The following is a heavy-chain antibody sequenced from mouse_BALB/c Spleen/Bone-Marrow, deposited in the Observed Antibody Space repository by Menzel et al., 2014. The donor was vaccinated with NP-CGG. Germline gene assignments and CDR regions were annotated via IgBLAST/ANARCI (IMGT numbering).Heavy chain of an antibody. J-gene: IGHJ3*01. CDR2: IRSKSNNYAT. D-gene: IGHD1-1*01. CDR1: GFTFNTNA. CDR3: VRDGSSSFAY. V-gene: IGHV10S3*01. Sequence: EVKVEESGGGLVQPKGSLKLSCAASGFTFNTNAMNWVRQAPGKGLEWVARIRSKSNNYATYYADSVKDRFTISRDDSQTMLYLQMNNLRTEDTAMYYCVRDGSSSFAYWGQGTLVTVST.